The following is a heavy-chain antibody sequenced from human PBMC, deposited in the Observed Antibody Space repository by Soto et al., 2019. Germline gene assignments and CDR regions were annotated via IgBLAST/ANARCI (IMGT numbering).Heavy chain of an antibody. J-gene: IGHJ4*02. CDR3: AHRPRGFTYFFDY. CDR2: LYWDDDE. CDR1: GFSLSTRGVG. Sequence: QITLNESGPTLVKPTQPLTLTCTFSGFSLSTRGVGVGWIRQPPGKALEWLALLYWDDDERYSPSLMSRLTITKDTSKSQVFLTMTNVDPVDTATYYCAHRPRGFTYFFDYWGQGTLVTVSS. V-gene: IGHV2-5*02.